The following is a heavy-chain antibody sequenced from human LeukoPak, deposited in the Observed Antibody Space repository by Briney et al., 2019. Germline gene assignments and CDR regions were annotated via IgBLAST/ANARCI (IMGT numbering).Heavy chain of an antibody. D-gene: IGHD6-13*01. CDR2: INPNSGGT. V-gene: IGHV1-2*04. CDR3: ARGTSSSWPEYYYFDY. Sequence: ASVKVSCKASGYTFTGYYMHWVRQAPGQGLEWMGWINPNSGGTNYAQKFQGWVTMTRDTSISTAYMELSSLRSEDTAVYYCARGTSSSWPEYYYFDYWGQGTLVTVSS. CDR1: GYTFTGYY. J-gene: IGHJ4*02.